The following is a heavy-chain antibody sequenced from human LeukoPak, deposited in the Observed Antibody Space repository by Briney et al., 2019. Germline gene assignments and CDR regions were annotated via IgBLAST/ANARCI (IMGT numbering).Heavy chain of an antibody. J-gene: IGHJ4*02. CDR2: IYSGGSP. CDR1: GFTFSTNY. Sequence: GGSLRLSCAASGFTFSTNYMSWVRQAPGKGLEWVSVIYSGGSPYYADSVKGRFTISRDNSKNTLYLQMNSLRAEDTAVYYCARDLNYYDSSGDGHWGQGTLVTVSS. CDR3: ARDLNYYDSSGDGH. V-gene: IGHV3-53*01. D-gene: IGHD3-22*01.